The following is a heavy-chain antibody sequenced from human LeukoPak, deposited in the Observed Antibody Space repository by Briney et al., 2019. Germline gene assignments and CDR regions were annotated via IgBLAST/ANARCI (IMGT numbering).Heavy chain of an antibody. CDR1: GFIFSNNI. Sequence: GGSLRLSCAASGFIFSNNIMNWVRQAPGKGLEWVSVISADGGDIYYADSVNGRFTISRDNSKNTLHLQMDSLRAEDTAVYYCAREDRWLNLFDPWGQGTLVTVSS. V-gene: IGHV3-23*01. J-gene: IGHJ5*02. CDR3: AREDRWLNLFDP. D-gene: IGHD4-23*01. CDR2: ISADGGDI.